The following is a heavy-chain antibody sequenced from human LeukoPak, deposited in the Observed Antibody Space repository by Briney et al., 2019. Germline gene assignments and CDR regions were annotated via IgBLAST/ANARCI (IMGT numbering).Heavy chain of an antibody. CDR3: ARGGIPTGPYYYFYYMDV. V-gene: IGHV3-30*01. Sequence: GGSLRLSCAASGFTFSRNVMHWVRQAPGKGLEWVALISYDGNNKFYADSVKGRFTISRDNSRNTLFLQMNSLRGEDAAVYSCARGGIPTGPYYYFYYMDVWGKGTTVTVSS. D-gene: IGHD3-10*01. J-gene: IGHJ6*03. CDR2: ISYDGNNK. CDR1: GFTFSRNV.